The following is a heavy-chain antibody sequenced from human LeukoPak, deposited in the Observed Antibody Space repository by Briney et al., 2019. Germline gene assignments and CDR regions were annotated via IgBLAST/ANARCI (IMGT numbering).Heavy chain of an antibody. Sequence: GASVKVSCKASGYTFTGYYMHWVRQAPGKGLEWVGWINHNSHGTNSPQTFQGKVNITSDTSIITAYMELGSLRSDGTAVYYCARAPGGGAMVGPLDYWGQGTLVTVSS. V-gene: IGHV1-2*02. CDR1: GYTFTGYY. CDR3: ARAPGGGAMVGPLDY. CDR2: INHNSHGT. D-gene: IGHD3-16*01. J-gene: IGHJ4*02.